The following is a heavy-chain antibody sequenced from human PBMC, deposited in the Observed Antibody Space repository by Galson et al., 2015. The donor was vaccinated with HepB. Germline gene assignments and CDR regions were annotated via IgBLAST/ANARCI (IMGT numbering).Heavy chain of an antibody. CDR2: INPSGGST. V-gene: IGHV1-46*03. J-gene: IGHJ6*02. Sequence: SVKVSCKASGYTFTSYYMHWVRQAPGQGLEWMGIINPSGGSTSYAQKFQGRVTMTRDTSTSTVYMELSSLRSEDTAVYYCARDNDVTGGWYYYYGMDVWGQGTTVTVSS. D-gene: IGHD6-19*01. CDR3: ARDNDVTGGWYYYYGMDV. CDR1: GYTFTSYY.